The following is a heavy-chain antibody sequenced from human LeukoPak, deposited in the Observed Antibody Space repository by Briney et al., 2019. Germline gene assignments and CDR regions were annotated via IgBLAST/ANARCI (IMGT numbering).Heavy chain of an antibody. V-gene: IGHV3-74*01. CDR3: VSFYETH. D-gene: IGHD2/OR15-2a*01. J-gene: IGHJ4*02. CDR1: GNYW. CDR2: INSDGSWT. Sequence: GGSLRLSCAASGNYWMHWVRQAPGQGLVWVSHINSDGSWTGYADSVKGRFTISKDNAKNTVYLQMNSLRAEDTAVYYCVSFYETHWGRGTLVTVSS.